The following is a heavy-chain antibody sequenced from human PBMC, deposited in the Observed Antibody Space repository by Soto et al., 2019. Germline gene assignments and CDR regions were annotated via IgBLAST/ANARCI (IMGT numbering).Heavy chain of an antibody. CDR3: ARGNVLRYFDWLLSYFDY. CDR2: IISSSSYI. V-gene: IGHV3-21*01. Sequence: XGSLRLSCSASGCTFSSYSMNWVRQAPGKGLDWVSSIISSSSYIYYADSVKGRFTISRDNAKNSLYLQMNSLRAEDTAVYYCARGNVLRYFDWLLSYFDYWGQGTLVTVSS. CDR1: GCTFSSYS. J-gene: IGHJ4*02. D-gene: IGHD3-9*01.